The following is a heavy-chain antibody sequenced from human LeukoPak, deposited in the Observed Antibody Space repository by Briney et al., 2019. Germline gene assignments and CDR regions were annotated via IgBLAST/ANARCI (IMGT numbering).Heavy chain of an antibody. CDR3: ARRHSDSSGFYTA. J-gene: IGHJ5*02. Sequence: SETLSLTCTVSGDSFSRSSYYWDWIRQPPGKGLEWIGSISYSGSTYYNPSLKSRVTISIDTSKRQFSLNLTSVTATDTAVYYCARRHSDSSGFYTAWGQGTLVTVPS. D-gene: IGHD3-22*01. CDR2: ISYSGST. V-gene: IGHV4-39*01. CDR1: GDSFSRSSYY.